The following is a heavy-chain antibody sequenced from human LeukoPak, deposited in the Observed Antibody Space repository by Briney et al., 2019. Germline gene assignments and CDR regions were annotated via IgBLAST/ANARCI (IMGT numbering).Heavy chain of an antibody. CDR1: GFTFSRYS. D-gene: IGHD7-27*01. CDR2: ISSSSSFI. V-gene: IGHV3-21*01. Sequence: GGSLRLSCVVSGFTFSRYSMNWVRQAPGKGLEWVSAISSSSSFICYADSVKGRFTISRDNSKNTLYLQMNSLRAEDTAVYYCAKSNWGSWDYFDYWGQGTLVTVSS. CDR3: AKSNWGSWDYFDY. J-gene: IGHJ4*02.